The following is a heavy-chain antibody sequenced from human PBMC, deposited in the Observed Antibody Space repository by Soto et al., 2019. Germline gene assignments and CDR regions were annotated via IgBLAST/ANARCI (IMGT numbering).Heavy chain of an antibody. V-gene: IGHV3-23*01. CDR2: ISGSGGST. D-gene: IGHD3-10*01. CDR1: GFSFSIYA. J-gene: IGHJ4*02. CDR3: AKDIYGSGSDYKGGDFDY. Sequence: EVQLLESGGGLVRPEGSLRLSCAAFGFSFSIYAMTWVRQAPGKGLEWVSGISGSGGSTYYADSVKGRFTISRGNSKNTLYLHMNSLRAKDTAVYYCAKDIYGSGSDYKGGDFDYWGQGTLVTVSS.